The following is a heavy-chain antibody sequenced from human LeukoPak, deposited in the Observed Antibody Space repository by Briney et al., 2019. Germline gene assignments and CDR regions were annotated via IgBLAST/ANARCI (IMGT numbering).Heavy chain of an antibody. J-gene: IGHJ4*02. CDR2: INPSGGST. D-gene: IGHD1-7*01. CDR3: ASRHNWNYVGYFDY. V-gene: IGHV1-46*01. Sequence: AASVKVSCKASGGTFSSYAISWVRQAPGQGLEWMGIINPSGGSTSYAQKFQGRVTMTRDTSTSTVYMELSSLRSEDTAVYYCASRHNWNYVGYFDYWGQGTLVTVSS. CDR1: GGTFSSYA.